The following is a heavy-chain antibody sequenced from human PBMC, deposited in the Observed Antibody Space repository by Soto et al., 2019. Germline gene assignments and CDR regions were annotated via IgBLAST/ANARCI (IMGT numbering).Heavy chain of an antibody. Sequence: PSETLSLTCTVSGGSISSYYWSWIRQPPGKGLEWIGYIYYSGSTNYNPSLKSRVTISVDTSKNQFSLKLSSVTAADTAVYYCASCSGGSCYSGWFDQWGQGTMGTVSS. V-gene: IGHV4-59*01. CDR3: ASCSGGSCYSGWFDQ. CDR1: GGSISSYY. J-gene: IGHJ5*02. D-gene: IGHD2-15*01. CDR2: IYYSGST.